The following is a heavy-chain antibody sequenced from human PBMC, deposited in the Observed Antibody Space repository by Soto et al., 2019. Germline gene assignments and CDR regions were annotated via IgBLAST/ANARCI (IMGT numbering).Heavy chain of an antibody. CDR3: AATTVTTSCYDY. J-gene: IGHJ4*02. CDR2: INHSGST. CDR1: GGSFSGYY. D-gene: IGHD4-17*01. Sequence: PSETLSLTCAVYGGSFSGYYWSWIRQPPGKGLEWIGEINHSGSTNYNPSLKSRVTISVDTSKNQFSLKLTSVTAADTAVYYCAATTVTTSCYDYWGQGTLVTVSS. V-gene: IGHV4-34*01.